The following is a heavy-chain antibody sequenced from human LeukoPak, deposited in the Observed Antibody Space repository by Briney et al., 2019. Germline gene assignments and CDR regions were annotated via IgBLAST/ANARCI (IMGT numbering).Heavy chain of an antibody. V-gene: IGHV4-4*07. D-gene: IGHD2-8*02. CDR1: GGSISSYY. CDR2: IYTSGST. J-gene: IGHJ3*02. Sequence: PSETLSLTCTVSGGSISSYYWSWIRQPAGKGLEWIGRIYTSGSTNYNPSLKSRVTMSVDTSKNQFSLKLSSVTAADTAVDYCARGGIVLAEKDAFDIWGQGTMVTVSS. CDR3: ARGGIVLAEKDAFDI.